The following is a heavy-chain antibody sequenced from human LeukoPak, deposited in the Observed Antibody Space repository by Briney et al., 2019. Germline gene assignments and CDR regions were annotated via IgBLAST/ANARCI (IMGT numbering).Heavy chain of an antibody. CDR1: GLTFSNAW. J-gene: IGHJ3*02. D-gene: IGHD3-10*01. CDR3: ARAVWFGELSRFDAFDS. V-gene: IGHV3-23*01. CDR2: ISGCGGST. Sequence: DPGGSLRLSCAASGLTFSNAWMSWVRQAPGKGLEWVSVISGCGGSTYYADSVKGRFTISRDNSKNTLYLQMNSLRAEDTAVYYCARAVWFGELSRFDAFDSGGQGTMVTVS.